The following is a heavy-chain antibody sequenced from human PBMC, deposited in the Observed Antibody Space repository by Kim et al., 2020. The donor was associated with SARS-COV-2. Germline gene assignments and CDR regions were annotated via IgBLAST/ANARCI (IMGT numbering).Heavy chain of an antibody. V-gene: IGHV4-34*01. CDR3: ARLMSDSRKYWWFDP. D-gene: IGHD3-22*01. J-gene: IGHJ5*02. CDR2: INHSGDT. CDR1: GGSFSDYY. Sequence: SETLSLTCVVSGGSFSDYYWTWIRQPPGKGLEWIGEINHSGDTNYNPSLRSRVTLTVAASKNQFSLTMDSVTAADTSVYYCARLMSDSRKYWWFDPWGQGALVTVSS.